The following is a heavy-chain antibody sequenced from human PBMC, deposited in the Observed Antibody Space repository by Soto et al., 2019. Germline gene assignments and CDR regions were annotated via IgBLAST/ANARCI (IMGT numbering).Heavy chain of an antibody. V-gene: IGHV5-10-1*01. CDR2: IDPSDSYT. D-gene: IGHD2-2*02. CDR3: ARRDCSSTSCYRDNYYYGMDV. CDR1: GYRFTIHW. Sequence: PGDSLKISCPGSGYRFTIHWISLVHQMPGKGLDRMWRIDPSDSYTNYSPSFQGHVTISADKSISTAYLQWSSLKASDTAMYYCARRDCSSTSCYRDNYYYGMDVWGQGTTVTSP. J-gene: IGHJ6*02.